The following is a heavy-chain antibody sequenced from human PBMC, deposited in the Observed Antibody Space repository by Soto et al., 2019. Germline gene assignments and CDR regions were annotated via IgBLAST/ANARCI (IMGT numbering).Heavy chain of an antibody. D-gene: IGHD2-8*01. CDR1: GGSISSYY. CDR3: ARHYKILGISTNGSTPGFDP. J-gene: IGHJ5*02. Sequence: SETLSLTCTVSGGSISSYYWSWIRQPPGKGLEWIGYIYYSGSTNYNPSLKSRVTISVDTSKNQFSLKLSSVTAADTAVYYCARHYKILGISTNGSTPGFDPWGQVTLVTVSS. V-gene: IGHV4-59*08. CDR2: IYYSGST.